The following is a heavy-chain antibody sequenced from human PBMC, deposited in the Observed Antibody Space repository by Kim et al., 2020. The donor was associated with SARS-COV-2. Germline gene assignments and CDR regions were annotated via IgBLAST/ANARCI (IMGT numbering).Heavy chain of an antibody. J-gene: IGHJ6*02. CDR2: ISYDGSNK. CDR3: ARDQGSLIDCSSTSCYELYGMDV. Sequence: GGSLRLSCAASGFTFSSYAMHWVRQAPGKGLEWVAVISYDGSNKYYADSVKGRFTISRDNSKNTLYLQMNSLRAEDTAVYYCARDQGSLIDCSSTSCYELYGMDVWGQGTTVTVSS. V-gene: IGHV3-30*04. D-gene: IGHD2-2*01. CDR1: GFTFSSYA.